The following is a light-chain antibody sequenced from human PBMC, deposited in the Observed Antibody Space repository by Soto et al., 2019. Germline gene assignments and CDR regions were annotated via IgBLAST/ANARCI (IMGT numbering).Light chain of an antibody. CDR1: SGSIATNY. CDR2: EDT. J-gene: IGLJ2*01. CDR3: QSYDGSNPDVV. Sequence: NFMLTQPHSVSESPGKTVTISCTGSSGSIATNYVQWYQQRPGSAPTTEIYEDTQRPSGVPERFSGSIDSSSNSASLTISGLKTEDEADYYCQSYDGSNPDVVFGGGTKLTVL. V-gene: IGLV6-57*02.